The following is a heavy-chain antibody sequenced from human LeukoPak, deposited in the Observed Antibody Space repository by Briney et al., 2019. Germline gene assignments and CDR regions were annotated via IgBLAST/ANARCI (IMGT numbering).Heavy chain of an antibody. CDR3: AKSVAIYFYYGLDV. CDR1: AFIFSGHW. D-gene: IGHD3-3*01. J-gene: IGHJ6*02. V-gene: IGHV3-7*03. Sequence: GGSLRLSCEGSAFIFSGHWMNWVRQTPGKGLEWVASIKEDGSERQYVDSVKGRFSISRDNTKGSLFLQLNSLRVEDTAPYYRAKSVAIYFYYGLDVWGQGTTVTVSS. CDR2: IKEDGSER.